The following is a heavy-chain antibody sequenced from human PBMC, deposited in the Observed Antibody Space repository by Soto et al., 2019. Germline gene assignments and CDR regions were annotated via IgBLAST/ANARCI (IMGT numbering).Heavy chain of an antibody. D-gene: IGHD3-22*01. V-gene: IGHV1-69*13. Sequence: SVKVSCKASGGTFSSYAISWVRQAPGQGLEWMGGIIPIFGTANYAQKFQGRVTITADESTSTAYMELGSLRSEDTAVYYCARAEYYYDSSGYQYYYYYYGMDVWGQGTTVTVSS. J-gene: IGHJ6*02. CDR3: ARAEYYYDSSGYQYYYYYYGMDV. CDR2: IIPIFGTA. CDR1: GGTFSSYA.